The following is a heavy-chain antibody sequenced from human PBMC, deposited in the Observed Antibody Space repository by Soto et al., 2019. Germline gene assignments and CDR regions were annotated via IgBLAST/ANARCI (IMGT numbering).Heavy chain of an antibody. Sequence: ASVKVSCKASGYTFTSYGISWVRQAPGQGLEWMGWISAYNGNTNYAQKLQGRVTMTTDTSTSTAYMELRSLRSDDTAVYYCARDWDDYGDHPGKLAYWGQGTLVTVSS. CDR3: ARDWDDYGDHPGKLAY. V-gene: IGHV1-18*01. J-gene: IGHJ4*02. CDR1: GYTFTSYG. D-gene: IGHD4-17*01. CDR2: ISAYNGNT.